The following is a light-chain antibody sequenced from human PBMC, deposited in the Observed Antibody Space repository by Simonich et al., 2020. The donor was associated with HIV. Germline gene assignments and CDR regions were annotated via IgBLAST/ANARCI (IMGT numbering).Light chain of an antibody. CDR1: QSLLHSNGYNY. V-gene: IGKV2-28*01. CDR3: MQALQTPMYT. Sequence: DIVMTQSPLSLPVTPGEPASISCRSSQSLLHSNGYNYLDWFLQKPGQSPQLLIYLGSNRASGVPDRISGRGSGTDCTLKISRVEAEDVGVHYCMQALQTPMYTFGQGTKLEIK. CDR2: LGS. J-gene: IGKJ2*01.